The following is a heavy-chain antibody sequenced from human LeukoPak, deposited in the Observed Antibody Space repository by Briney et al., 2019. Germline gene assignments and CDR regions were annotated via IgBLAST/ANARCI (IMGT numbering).Heavy chain of an antibody. CDR3: ARDQGDYGDYVLYYYYYYMDV. D-gene: IGHD4-17*01. J-gene: IGHJ6*03. V-gene: IGHV4-4*07. CDR2: IYTSGST. Sequence: PSETLSLTCTVSGGSISSYYWSWIRQPAGKGLEWIGRIYTSGSTNYNPSLKSRVTMSVDTSKNQFSLKLSPVTAADTAVYYCARDQGDYGDYVLYYYYYYMDVWGKGTTVTVSS. CDR1: GGSISSYY.